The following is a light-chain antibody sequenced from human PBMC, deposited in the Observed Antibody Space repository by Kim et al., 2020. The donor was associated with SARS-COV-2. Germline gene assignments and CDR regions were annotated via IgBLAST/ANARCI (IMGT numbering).Light chain of an antibody. CDR1: QSVSSNY. V-gene: IGKV3-20*01. Sequence: EIVLTQSPGTLSLSPGERAPLSCRASQSVSSNYLAWYQQKPGQAPRLLIYGASSRATGIPDRFSGSGSGTDFTLTITRLEPEDFAVYYCQQYSNSPATFGQGTKVDIK. J-gene: IGKJ1*01. CDR3: QQYSNSPAT. CDR2: GAS.